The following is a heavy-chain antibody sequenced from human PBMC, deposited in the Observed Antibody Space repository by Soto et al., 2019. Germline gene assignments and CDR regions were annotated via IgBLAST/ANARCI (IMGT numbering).Heavy chain of an antibody. Sequence: SETLSLTCTVSGGSISNYYWNWFRQSPGKGLEWIGYIYSSGSTHYNPSLQNRVTISIDTSKNQVSLKVNSVTAADTAVYYCARSRGGYFDYWGQGTLVTVSS. J-gene: IGHJ4*02. V-gene: IGHV4-59*01. D-gene: IGHD3-16*01. CDR2: IYSSGST. CDR3: ARSRGGYFDY. CDR1: GGSISNYY.